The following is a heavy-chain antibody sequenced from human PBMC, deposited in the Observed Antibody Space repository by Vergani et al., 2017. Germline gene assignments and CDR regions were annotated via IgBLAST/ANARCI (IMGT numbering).Heavy chain of an antibody. J-gene: IGHJ5*02. CDR3: ARALGVVTIFGVASNWFDP. CDR1: GGSISSSSYY. V-gene: IGHV4-39*07. Sequence: QLQLQESGPGLVKPSETLSLTCTVSGGSISSSSYYWGWIRQPPGKGLEWIGSIYYSGSTYYNPSLKSRVTISVDTSKNQFSLKLSSVTAADTAVYYCARALGVVTIFGVASNWFDPWGQGTLVTVSS. D-gene: IGHD3-3*01. CDR2: IYYSGST.